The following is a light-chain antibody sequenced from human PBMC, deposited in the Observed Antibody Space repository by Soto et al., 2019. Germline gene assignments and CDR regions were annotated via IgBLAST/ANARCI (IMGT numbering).Light chain of an antibody. J-gene: IGLJ1*01. CDR2: EVS. CDR3: SSYTSSSTYV. Sequence: QSALTQPASVSASPGQSITISCTGTSRDVGGYNYVAWYQQHPGKAPKIMIYEVSNRPSGVSNRFSGSKSGNTASLTISGLQAEDEADYYCSSYTSSSTYVFGTGTKLTVL. V-gene: IGLV2-14*01. CDR1: SRDVGGYNY.